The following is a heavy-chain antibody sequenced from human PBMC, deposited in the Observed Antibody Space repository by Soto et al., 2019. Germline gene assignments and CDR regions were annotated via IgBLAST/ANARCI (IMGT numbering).Heavy chain of an antibody. CDR1: GFIFNNYV. D-gene: IGHD3-16*01. Sequence: EVLLLESGGGFVQPGGSLRLSCAASGFIFNNYVMTWVRQAPGKGLEWVSGVKGNGGSTHYADSVKGRFTISRDDSKNARYLQMNSLRADDTAVYHCTRGLGSLDPFDAWGPGTRVTVSS. J-gene: IGHJ3*01. CDR3: TRGLGSLDPFDA. V-gene: IGHV3-23*01. CDR2: VKGNGGST.